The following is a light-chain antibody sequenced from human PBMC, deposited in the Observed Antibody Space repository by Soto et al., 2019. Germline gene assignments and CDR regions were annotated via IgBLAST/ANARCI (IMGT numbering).Light chain of an antibody. CDR2: GNS. J-gene: IGLJ2*01. V-gene: IGLV1-40*01. CDR1: SSNIGAGYD. Sequence: QPVLTQPPSVSGAPGQRVTISCTGSSSNIGAGYDVHWYQHLPGTAPKLLIYGNSNRPSGVPVRFSGSKSGTSASLAITGLQAEDEADYYCQSYDSSLSGSVFGGGTKVTVL. CDR3: QSYDSSLSGSV.